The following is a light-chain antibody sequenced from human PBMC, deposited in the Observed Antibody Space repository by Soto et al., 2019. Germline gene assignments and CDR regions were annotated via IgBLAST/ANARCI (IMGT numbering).Light chain of an antibody. CDR3: SSYTSSSTQV. CDR1: SSDVGGYNY. J-gene: IGLJ1*01. Sequence: QSALTQPASVSGSHGQSITISCTGTSSDVGGYNYVSWYQQHPGKAPKLMIYEVSNRPSGVSNRFSGSKSGNTASLTISGLQAEDEADYYCSSYTSSSTQVFGTGTKLTVL. V-gene: IGLV2-14*01. CDR2: EVS.